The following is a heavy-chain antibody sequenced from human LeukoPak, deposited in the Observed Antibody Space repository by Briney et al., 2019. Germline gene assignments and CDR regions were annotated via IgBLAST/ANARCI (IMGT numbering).Heavy chain of an antibody. CDR1: VYTFTVYY. CDR3: ARDMKRSRARWENLGFDP. CDR2: INANSGNT. Sequence: ASVNVSCKASVYTFTVYYMHWVRQAPGQGREGMGWINANSGNTNYAQQLQGRVTMTTDTSTSTAYMELRSLRSDDTAVYYCARDMKRSRARWENLGFDPWGQGTLVTVSS. D-gene: IGHD1-26*01. J-gene: IGHJ5*02. V-gene: IGHV1-18*04.